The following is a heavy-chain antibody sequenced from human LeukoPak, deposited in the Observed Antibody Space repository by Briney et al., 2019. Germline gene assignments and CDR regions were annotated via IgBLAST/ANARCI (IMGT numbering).Heavy chain of an antibody. CDR3: ARLRPMSVGWFDP. J-gene: IGHJ5*02. CDR1: GGSISSSSYY. CDR2: IYYSGST. V-gene: IGHV4-39*01. Sequence: SETLSLTCTVSGGSISSSSYYWGWIRQPPGKGLEWIGSIYYSGSTYYNPSLKSRVTISVDTSKNQFSLKLSSVTAADTAVYYCARLRPMSVGWFDPWGQGTLVTVSS.